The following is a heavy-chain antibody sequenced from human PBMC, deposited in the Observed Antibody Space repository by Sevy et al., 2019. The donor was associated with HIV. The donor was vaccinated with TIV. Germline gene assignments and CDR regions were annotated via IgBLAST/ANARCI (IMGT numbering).Heavy chain of an antibody. V-gene: IGHV3-21*06. D-gene: IGHD3-22*01. Sequence: GGSLRLSCATSGFHFNYHDMHWVRQAPGKGLEWVSSISSNSKYLYYAASVKGRFTVSRDNARSSLFLQLSDLRAGDTAVYYCARETGAAYYSDTSGFDYWGQGTLVTVSS. J-gene: IGHJ4*02. CDR1: GFHFNYHD. CDR2: ISSNSKYL. CDR3: ARETGAAYYSDTSGFDY.